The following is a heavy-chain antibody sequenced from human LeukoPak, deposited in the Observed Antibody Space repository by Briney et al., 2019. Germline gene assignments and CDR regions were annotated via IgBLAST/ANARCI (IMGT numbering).Heavy chain of an antibody. V-gene: IGHV1-18*01. CDR3: ARGYRGWGDGYDPSEY. CDR1: GYTFTSYG. J-gene: IGHJ4*02. CDR2: ISSYNGNT. D-gene: IGHD5-24*01. Sequence: GASVKVSCKASGYTFTSYGITWVRQAPGQGLEWMGWISSYNGNTNYVQRLQGRVTMTTDTSTSTAYMELRSLRSDDTAVYYCARGYRGWGDGYDPSEYWGQGTLVTVSS.